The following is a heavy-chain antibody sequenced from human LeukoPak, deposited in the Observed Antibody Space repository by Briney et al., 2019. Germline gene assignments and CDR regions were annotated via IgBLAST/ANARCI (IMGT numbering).Heavy chain of an antibody. Sequence: GGSLRLSCAASGFTLSNAWMSWVRQAPGKGLEWVGRIKSKTDGGTTDYAAPVKGRFTISRDDSKNTLYLQMNSLKTEDTAVYYCTTDKGYGDYSDYWGQGTLVTVSS. CDR1: GFTLSNAW. V-gene: IGHV3-15*01. D-gene: IGHD4-17*01. CDR3: TTDKGYGDYSDY. J-gene: IGHJ4*02. CDR2: IKSKTDGGTT.